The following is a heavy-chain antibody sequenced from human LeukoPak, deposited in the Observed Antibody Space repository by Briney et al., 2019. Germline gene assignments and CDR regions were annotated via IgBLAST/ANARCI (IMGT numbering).Heavy chain of an antibody. D-gene: IGHD3-10*01. J-gene: IGHJ4*02. V-gene: IGHV1-46*01. CDR2: INPSGGST. CDR1: GYTFTSYY. Sequence: ASVKVSCKASGYTFTSYYMHWVRQAPGQGLEWMGIINPSGGSTSYAQKFQGRVTMTGDTSTSTVYMELSSLRSEDTAVYYCARDMGYLWFGELLGYWGQGTLVTVSS. CDR3: ARDMGYLWFGELLGY.